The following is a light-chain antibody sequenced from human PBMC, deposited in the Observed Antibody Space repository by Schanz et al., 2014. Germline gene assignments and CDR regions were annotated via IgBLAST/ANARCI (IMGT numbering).Light chain of an antibody. V-gene: IGLV2-14*02. CDR1: SSDIGRSNL. CDR3: SSYTSTSTLI. J-gene: IGLJ2*01. Sequence: QSALTQPASVSGSPGQSITISCTGTSSDIGRSNLVSWYHQHPGKAPKFLIYDVSNRPSGVSDRFSGSKSGHTASLTVSGLQAEDEADYYCSSYTSTSTLIFGGGTKLTVL. CDR2: DVS.